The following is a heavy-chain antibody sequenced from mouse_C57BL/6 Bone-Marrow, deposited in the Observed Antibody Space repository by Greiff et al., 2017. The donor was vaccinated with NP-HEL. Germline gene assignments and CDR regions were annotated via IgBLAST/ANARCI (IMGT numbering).Heavy chain of an antibody. J-gene: IGHJ4*01. V-gene: IGHV14-4*01. CDR1: GFNIKDDY. D-gene: IGHD1-1*01. CDR3: TTATVVEGYAMDY. CDR2: IDPENGDT. Sequence: EVQRKQVGAELVRPGASVKLSCTASGFNIKDDYMHWVKQRPEQGLEWIGWIDPENGDTEYASKFQGKATITADTSSNTAYLQLSSLTSEDTAVYYCTTATVVEGYAMDYWGQGTSVTVSS.